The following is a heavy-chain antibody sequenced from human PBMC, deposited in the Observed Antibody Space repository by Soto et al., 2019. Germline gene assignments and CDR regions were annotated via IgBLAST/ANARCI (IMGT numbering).Heavy chain of an antibody. J-gene: IGHJ4*02. V-gene: IGHV3-49*04. D-gene: IGHD2-15*01. Sequence: SLRLSCTASGFTCWDETMSWVRQAPGKGLEWISFIRNKAYRGTTKYAASVRGRFTISRDDSKSIAYLQMNSLKTEDTAVYYCTRGDMALNDYWGQGSLVTVSS. CDR1: GFTCWDET. CDR2: IRNKAYRGTT. CDR3: TRGDMALNDY.